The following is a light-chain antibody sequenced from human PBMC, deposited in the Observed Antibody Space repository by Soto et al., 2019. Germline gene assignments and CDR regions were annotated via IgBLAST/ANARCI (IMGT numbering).Light chain of an antibody. CDR2: NTF. J-gene: IGKJ1*01. CDR1: QSVVNYQ. V-gene: IGKV3-20*01. Sequence: EVVLTQSPGTLSLSPGERATLSCRTSQSVVNYQLAWYRQKPGQAPRLLIYNTFHRATGIPDRFSGTVSETDFTLTISRLEPEDFAVYHCQQYGALPPTFGQGTRVEIK. CDR3: QQYGALPPT.